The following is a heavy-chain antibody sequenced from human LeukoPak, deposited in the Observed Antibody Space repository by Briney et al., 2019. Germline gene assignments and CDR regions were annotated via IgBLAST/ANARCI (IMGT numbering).Heavy chain of an antibody. CDR2: IYTSGST. CDR3: ARGDNWNDPWWFDP. V-gene: IGHV4-4*07. Sequence: SETLSLTCTVSGGSISSYYWSWIRQPAGKGLEWIGRIYTSGSTNYNPSLKSRVTMSVDTSKNQFSLKLSSVTAADTAVYYCARGDNWNDPWWFDPWGQGTLVTVSS. D-gene: IGHD1-1*01. CDR1: GGSISSYY. J-gene: IGHJ5*02.